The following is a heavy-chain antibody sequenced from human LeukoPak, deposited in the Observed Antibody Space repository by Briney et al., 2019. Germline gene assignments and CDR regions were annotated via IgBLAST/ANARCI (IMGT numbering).Heavy chain of an antibody. CDR2: INHSGST. CDR3: ARGRHYYDSSGYRTYYFDY. J-gene: IGHJ4*02. CDR1: GGSISSSNW. Sequence: SGTLSLTCAVSGGSISSSNWWSWVRQPPGKGLEWIGEINHSGSTNYNPSLKSRVTISVDTSKNQFSLKLSSVTAADTAVYYCARGRHYYDSSGYRTYYFDYWGQGTLVTVSS. D-gene: IGHD3-22*01. V-gene: IGHV4-4*02.